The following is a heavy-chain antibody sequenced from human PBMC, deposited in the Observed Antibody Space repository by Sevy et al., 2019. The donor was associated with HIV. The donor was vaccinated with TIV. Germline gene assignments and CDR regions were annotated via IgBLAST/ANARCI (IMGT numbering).Heavy chain of an antibody. Sequence: GGSLRLSCAASEFTFSDYTLTWVRQAPGKGLEWVSSISGLSNYMYYADSVKGRFAVSRDNARNSLYLQMSSLRAEDTAMYYCARAGCSITSCPLHDAFDIWGQGTMVTVSS. J-gene: IGHJ3*02. CDR1: EFTFSDYT. CDR3: ARAGCSITSCPLHDAFDI. CDR2: ISGLSNYM. V-gene: IGHV3-21*01. D-gene: IGHD2-2*01.